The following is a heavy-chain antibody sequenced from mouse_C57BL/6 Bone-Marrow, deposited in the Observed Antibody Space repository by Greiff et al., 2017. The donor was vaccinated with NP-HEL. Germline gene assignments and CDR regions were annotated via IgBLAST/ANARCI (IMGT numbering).Heavy chain of an antibody. CDR2: IDPSDSET. D-gene: IGHD1-1*01. V-gene: IGHV1-52*01. J-gene: IGHJ3*01. CDR3: ARGTYYYGSRGFAY. CDR1: GYTFTSYW. Sequence: QVQLQQPGAELVRPGSSVKLSCKASGYTFTSYWMHWVKQRPIQGLEWIGNIDPSDSETHYNQKFKDKATLTEDKSSSTAYMQLSSLTSEDSAVYYCARGTYYYGSRGFAYWGQGTLVTVSA.